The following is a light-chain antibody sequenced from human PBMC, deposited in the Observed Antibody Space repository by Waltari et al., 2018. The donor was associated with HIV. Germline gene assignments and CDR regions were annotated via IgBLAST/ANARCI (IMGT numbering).Light chain of an antibody. V-gene: IGKV1-12*01. J-gene: IGKJ4*01. CDR2: AAS. CDR1: QDFSSW. CDR3: HQANSFPVT. Sequence: DILMTQSPSYVSASVGDRVTISCRASQDFSSWLAWYQQKPGKAPTLLISAASSLQSGVPSRFSGSGFGTDFTLTIHNLQPEDFATYHCHQANSFPVTFGGGTKVEIK.